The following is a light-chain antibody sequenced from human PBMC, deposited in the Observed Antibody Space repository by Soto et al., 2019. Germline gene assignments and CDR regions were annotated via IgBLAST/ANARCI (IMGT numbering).Light chain of an antibody. Sequence: EIGMTQSPATLSVSKGERATLSCRASQIFSSNLAWYQQKPGRAPRLLIQGASTRATGIPARFSGRRSGTEFILTISSLQAEDFAHYCCQQYNYLLPTFGQGTKVDIK. CDR1: QIFSSN. J-gene: IGKJ1*01. V-gene: IGKV3-15*01. CDR3: QQYNYLLPT. CDR2: GAS.